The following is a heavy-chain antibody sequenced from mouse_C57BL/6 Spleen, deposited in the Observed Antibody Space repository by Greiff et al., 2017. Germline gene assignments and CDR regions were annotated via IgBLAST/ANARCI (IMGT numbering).Heavy chain of an antibody. CDR1: GFSLTSYG. V-gene: IGHV2-2*01. J-gene: IGHJ4*01. D-gene: IGHD1-1*01. CDR3: ASYGSSYAMDN. CDR2: IWSGGST. Sequence: VMLVESGPGLVQPSQSLYITCTVSGFSLTSYGVHWVRQSPGQGVAWLGVIWSGGSTDYNAAFISRRSISKYNSKSQVFFKVNNLQADDTAIYYGASYGSSYAMDNWGQGASVTVSS.